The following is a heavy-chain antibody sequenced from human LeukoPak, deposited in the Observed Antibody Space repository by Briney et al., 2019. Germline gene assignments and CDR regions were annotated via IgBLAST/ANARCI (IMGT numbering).Heavy chain of an antibody. Sequence: GRSLRLSCAASGFTFSSYGMHWVRQAPGKGQEWVAVISYDGSNKYYADSVKGRFTISRDNSKNTLYLQMNSLRAEDTAVYYCAKDLDDILTGHYYYYGMDVWGQGTTVTVSS. J-gene: IGHJ6*02. CDR3: AKDLDDILTGHYYYYGMDV. D-gene: IGHD3-9*01. CDR2: ISYDGSNK. V-gene: IGHV3-30*18. CDR1: GFTFSSYG.